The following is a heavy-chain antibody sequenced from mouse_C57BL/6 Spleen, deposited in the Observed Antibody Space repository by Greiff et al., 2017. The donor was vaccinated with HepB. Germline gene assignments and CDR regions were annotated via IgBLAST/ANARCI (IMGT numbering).Heavy chain of an antibody. Sequence: EVKLMESGPGLVKPSPSLSLTCPVTGYSITSGYYWNWIRQFPGNKLEWMGYISYDGSNNYKPSLKNRISITRDTSRNQFFLKLNSVSTEDTATYYCATDRPYDYDGGDYAMDYWGQGTSVTVSS. CDR1: GYSITSGYY. CDR3: ATDRPYDYDGGDYAMDY. D-gene: IGHD2-4*01. CDR2: ISYDGSN. V-gene: IGHV3-6*01. J-gene: IGHJ4*01.